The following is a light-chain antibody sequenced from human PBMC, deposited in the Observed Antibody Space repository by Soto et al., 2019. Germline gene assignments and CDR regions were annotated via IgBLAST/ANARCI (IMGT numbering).Light chain of an antibody. V-gene: IGLV1-40*01. J-gene: IGLJ2*01. CDR2: GDS. Sequence: QAVLTQPPSVSGAPGQRVTISCTGSSSNIGAGYNVQWYQQLPGTAPKLLIYGDSNRPSGVPDRFSASKSGTSASLAITGLQAEDEADYYCQSYDSSLSEGVFGGGTKVIVL. CDR3: QSYDSSLSEGV. CDR1: SSNIGAGYN.